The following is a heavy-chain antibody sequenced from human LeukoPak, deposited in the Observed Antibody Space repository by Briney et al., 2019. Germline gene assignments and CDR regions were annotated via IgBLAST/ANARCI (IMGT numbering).Heavy chain of an antibody. CDR1: GYTFTSYY. J-gene: IGHJ6*04. D-gene: IGHD2-2*01. Sequence: GASVKVSCKASGYTFTSYYMHWVRQAPGQGLEWMGIINPSGGSTSYAQKFQGRVTMTRDTSTSTVYMELSSLRSEDTAVYYCAREDIVVVPAAIRFGYGMDVWGKGTTVTVSP. CDR3: AREDIVVVPAAIRFGYGMDV. CDR2: INPSGGST. V-gene: IGHV1-46*01.